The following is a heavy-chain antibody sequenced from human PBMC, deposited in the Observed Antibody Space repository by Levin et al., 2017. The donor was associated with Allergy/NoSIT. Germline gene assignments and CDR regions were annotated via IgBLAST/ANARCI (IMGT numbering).Heavy chain of an antibody. CDR2: ITSKGNSYSS. D-gene: IGHD1-26*01. CDR1: EFDFNDHY. J-gene: IGHJ6*02. Sequence: GESLKISCAGSEFDFNDHYIDWVRQAPGKGLEWVGRITSKGNSYSSEYAASVRGRFTISRDDSENSAYLQMNSLKTEDTAVYYCADLGRSYGLDVWGQGRTFTVSS. CDR3: ADLGRSYGLDV. V-gene: IGHV3-72*01.